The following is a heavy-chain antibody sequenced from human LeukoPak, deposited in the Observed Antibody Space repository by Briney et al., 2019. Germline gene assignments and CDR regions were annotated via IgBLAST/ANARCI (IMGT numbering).Heavy chain of an antibody. V-gene: IGHV3-23*01. CDR2: ITGSGGTT. D-gene: IGHD7-27*01. CDR3: AKDGPDWGSYFDC. Sequence: GGSLILFCGASGFTFSNYVMNWVRQAPGKGLEWVSSITGSGGTTNYADSVKGRFTISRDNSKNTLYLQMNSLRAEDTAIYYCAKDGPDWGSYFDCWGQGTLVTVSS. CDR1: GFTFSNYV. J-gene: IGHJ4*02.